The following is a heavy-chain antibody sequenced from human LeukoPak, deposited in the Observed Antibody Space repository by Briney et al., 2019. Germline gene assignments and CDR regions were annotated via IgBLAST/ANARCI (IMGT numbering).Heavy chain of an antibody. CDR2: IYYSGST. CDR3: ARVAVTTGLEFDY. Sequence: SETLSLTCTVSGGSISPYYWSWIRQPPGKGLELIGYIYYSGSTNYNPSLKSRVTISVDTSQNQFSLKLNSVNAADTAVYFCARVAVTTGLEFDYWGQGILVTVSS. V-gene: IGHV4-59*01. D-gene: IGHD3-9*01. CDR1: GGSISPYY. J-gene: IGHJ4*02.